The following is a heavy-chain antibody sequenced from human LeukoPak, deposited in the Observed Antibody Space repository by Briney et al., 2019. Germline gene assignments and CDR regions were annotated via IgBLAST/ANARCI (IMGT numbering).Heavy chain of an antibody. V-gene: IGHV1-18*01. J-gene: IGHJ4*02. CDR3: ARSKKVVPAATYYFDY. CDR1: GGTFSSYG. D-gene: IGHD2-2*01. CDR2: ISAYNGNT. Sequence: ASVKVSCKASGGTFSSYGISWVRQAPGQGLEWMGWISAYNGNTNYAQKLQGRVTMTTDTSTSTAYMELRSLRSDDTAVYYCARSKKVVPAATYYFDYWGQGTLVTVSS.